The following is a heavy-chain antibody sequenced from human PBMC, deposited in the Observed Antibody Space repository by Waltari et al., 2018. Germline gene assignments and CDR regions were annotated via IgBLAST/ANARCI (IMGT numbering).Heavy chain of an antibody. V-gene: IGHV4-39*01. D-gene: IGHD3-22*01. CDR2: IYYSGTT. CDR1: GGSIRRSGYS. CDR3: ARQSYYDESGHD. Sequence: QLELQESGPGLVKPSETLSLTCSVSGGSIRRSGYSRVWIRQPPGKGLEWIGSIYYSGTTYYNPSLNSRVTISVDTSKNQFSLKLTSVTAADTAMYFCARQSYYDESGHDWGQGTLVTVSS. J-gene: IGHJ4*02.